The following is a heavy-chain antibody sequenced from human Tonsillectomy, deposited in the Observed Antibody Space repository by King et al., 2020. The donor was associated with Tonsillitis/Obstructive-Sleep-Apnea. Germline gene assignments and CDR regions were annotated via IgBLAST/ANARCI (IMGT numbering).Heavy chain of an antibody. D-gene: IGHD1-14*01. V-gene: IGHV3-33*01. CDR3: ARDPYYRPHERWGNWFDP. Sequence: VQLVESGGGVVQPGRSLRLSCAASGFTFSSYGMHWVRQAPGKGLEWVAVIWYDGSNKYYADSVKGRFTISRDNSKNTLYLQMNSLRAEDTAVYYCARDPYYRPHERWGNWFDPWGQGTLVTVSS. J-gene: IGHJ5*02. CDR1: GFTFSSYG. CDR2: IWYDGSNK.